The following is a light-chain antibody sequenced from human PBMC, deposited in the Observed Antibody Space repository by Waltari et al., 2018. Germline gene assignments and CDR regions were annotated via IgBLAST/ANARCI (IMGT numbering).Light chain of an antibody. CDR1: QSISSLY. CDR2: GAS. Sequence: EIVLTQSPGTLSLSPGERATLSCRASQSISSLYLSWYQQNPGPAPRLLVYGASSRPTGIPDRFRGSGSGTDFTLTISRLEPEDFAVYYCQQYGSSPPEITFGPGTKVDIK. CDR3: QQYGSSPPEIT. V-gene: IGKV3-20*01. J-gene: IGKJ3*01.